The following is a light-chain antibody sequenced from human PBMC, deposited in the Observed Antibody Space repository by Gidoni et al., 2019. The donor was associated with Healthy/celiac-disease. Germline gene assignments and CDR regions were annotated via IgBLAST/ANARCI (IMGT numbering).Light chain of an antibody. Sequence: ETVMTQSPATLSVSPGERATLSCRASQSVSSNVAWYQQKPGQAPRLLIYGASTRATGIPARFSGSGSGTEFTLTISSLQSEDFAVYYCQQYNNWPKTFXQXTKVEIK. V-gene: IGKV3-15*01. CDR1: QSVSSN. J-gene: IGKJ1*01. CDR3: QQYNNWPKT. CDR2: GAS.